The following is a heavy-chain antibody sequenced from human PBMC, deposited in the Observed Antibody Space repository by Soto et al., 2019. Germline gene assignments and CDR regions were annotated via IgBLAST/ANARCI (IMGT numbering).Heavy chain of an antibody. CDR2: IFHSGNA. Sequence: LSLTCTVSGGSIRNVYWSWIRQPPGKGLEWIGFIFHSGNAKYNPSLKSRVTMSVDTSKNQFSLSLDSVTAADTAVYFCARAHAPTLPFDYWGQGTLVTVSS. J-gene: IGHJ4*02. CDR1: GGSIRNVY. D-gene: IGHD2-15*01. V-gene: IGHV4-59*01. CDR3: ARAHAPTLPFDY.